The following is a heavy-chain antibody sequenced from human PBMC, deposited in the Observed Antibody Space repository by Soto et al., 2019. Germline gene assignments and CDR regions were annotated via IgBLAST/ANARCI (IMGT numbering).Heavy chain of an antibody. CDR2: IYYSGST. Sequence: PSETLSLTCTVSGGSISSGGYYWSWIRQHPGKGLEWIGYIYYSGSTYYNPSLKSRVTISVDTSKNQFSLKLSSVTAADTAVYYCARTGGSSSRYFYYMDVWGKGTTVTVSS. V-gene: IGHV4-31*03. CDR1: GGSISSGGYY. J-gene: IGHJ6*03. D-gene: IGHD6-6*01. CDR3: ARTGGSSSRYFYYMDV.